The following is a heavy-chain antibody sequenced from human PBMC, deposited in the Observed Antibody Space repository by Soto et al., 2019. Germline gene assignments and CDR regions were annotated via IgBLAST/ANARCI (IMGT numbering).Heavy chain of an antibody. J-gene: IGHJ4*02. CDR2: INTGNGDS. CDR3: ARSKTIEMPGFEH. Sequence: GASVKVSCKTSGYVFTSFAIHWMRQAPGQGPEWMGWINTGNGDSKYSEKFQDRVTITRDTSATTAYMELSSLRSEDTAVYYCARSKTIEMPGFEHWGQGTLVIVS. CDR1: GYVFTSFA. V-gene: IGHV1-3*04. D-gene: IGHD2-2*01.